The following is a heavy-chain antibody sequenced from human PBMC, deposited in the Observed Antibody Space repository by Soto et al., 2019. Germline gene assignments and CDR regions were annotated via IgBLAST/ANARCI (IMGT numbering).Heavy chain of an antibody. V-gene: IGHV3-23*01. D-gene: IGHD2-21*02. J-gene: IGHJ4*02. CDR3: AKCGGGWYSDY. CDR1: GFTFSSYA. CDR2: ISGSGGST. Sequence: GGSLRLSCAVSGFTFSSYAMSWVRQAPGKGLEWVSAISGSGGSTYYADSVKGRFTISRDNSKITLYLQMNSLRAEDTAVYYCAKCGGGWYSDYWGQGTLVTVSS.